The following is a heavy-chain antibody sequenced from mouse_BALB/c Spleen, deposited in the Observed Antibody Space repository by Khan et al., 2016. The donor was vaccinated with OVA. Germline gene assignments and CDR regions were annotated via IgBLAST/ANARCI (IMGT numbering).Heavy chain of an antibody. CDR3: ARGTTVGAFDY. CDR1: GFTFSDYF. V-gene: IGHV5-12*02. CDR2: ISNGGGST. D-gene: IGHD1-1*01. Sequence: EVELVESGGGLVQPGGSLELSCATSGFTFSDYFMYWVRQTPEKRLEWVAYISNGGGSTYYPDTVKGRFTISRDNVKNTLYLQMSRLKSEDTAMYFCARGTTVGAFDYWGQGTTLTISS. J-gene: IGHJ2*01.